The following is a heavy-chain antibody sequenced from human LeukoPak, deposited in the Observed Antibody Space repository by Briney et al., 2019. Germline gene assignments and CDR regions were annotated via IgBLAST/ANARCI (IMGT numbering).Heavy chain of an antibody. CDR1: GFTFSSYA. V-gene: IGHV3-30-3*01. CDR3: AIDPSGSDLWGAYYDY. Sequence: GGSLRLSCAASGFTFSSYAMHWVRQAPGKGLEWVAVISYDGSNKYYADSVKGRFTISRDNSKNTLYLQMNSLRAEDTAVYYCAIDPSGSDLWGAYYDYWVQGTLVTVSS. J-gene: IGHJ4*02. D-gene: IGHD3-3*01. CDR2: ISYDGSNK.